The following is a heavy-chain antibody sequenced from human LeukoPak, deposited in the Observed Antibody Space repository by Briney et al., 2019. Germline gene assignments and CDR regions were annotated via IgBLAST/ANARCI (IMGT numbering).Heavy chain of an antibody. CDR1: GFTFSSYS. V-gene: IGHV3-21*01. CDR3: ARDRKRYSSGWEANDY. D-gene: IGHD6-19*01. J-gene: IGHJ4*02. CDR2: ISSSSSYI. Sequence: PGGSLRLSCAASGFTFSSYSMNWVRQAPGKGLEWVSSISSSSSYIYYADSVKGRFTISRDNAKNSPYLQMNSLRAEDTAVYYCARDRKRYSSGWEANDYWGQGTLVTVSS.